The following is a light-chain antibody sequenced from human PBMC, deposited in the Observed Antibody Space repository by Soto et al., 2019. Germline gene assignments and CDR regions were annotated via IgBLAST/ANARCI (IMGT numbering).Light chain of an antibody. Sequence: DIQIAHSPSTLSGSVGDRVTITCRASQTISSWLAWYQQKPGKAPKLLIYKASTLKSGVPSRSSGSGSGTEFTLTISSLQPDDFATYYCQHYNSYSEAFGQGTKVDI. CDR2: KAS. CDR3: QHYNSYSEA. CDR1: QTISSW. V-gene: IGKV1-5*03. J-gene: IGKJ1*01.